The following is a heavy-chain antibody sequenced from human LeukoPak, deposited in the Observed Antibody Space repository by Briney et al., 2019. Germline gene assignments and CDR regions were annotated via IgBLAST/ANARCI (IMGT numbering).Heavy chain of an antibody. CDR3: ARDQGDAFDI. CDR2: IYYSGST. CDR1: GGSVSSGSYY. J-gene: IGHJ3*02. V-gene: IGHV4-61*01. Sequence: SETLSLTCTVSGGSVSSGSYYWSWIRQPPGKGLEWIGYIYYSGSTNYNPSLKSRVTISVDTSKNQFSLKLSSVTAADTAVYYCARDQGDAFDIWGQGTMVTVSS.